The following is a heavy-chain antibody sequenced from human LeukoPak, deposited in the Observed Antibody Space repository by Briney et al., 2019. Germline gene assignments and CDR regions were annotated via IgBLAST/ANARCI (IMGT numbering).Heavy chain of an antibody. Sequence: GGSLRLSCAASGFTFSSYWMHWVRQAPGKGLVWGSRISNDGSSTSYADSVKGRFTISRDNAKNTLYVQMNSLRAEDTAVYYCARVASSSGWYFDYWGQGTLVTVSS. CDR1: GFTFSSYW. CDR3: ARVASSSGWYFDY. V-gene: IGHV3-74*01. D-gene: IGHD6-19*01. J-gene: IGHJ4*02. CDR2: ISNDGSST.